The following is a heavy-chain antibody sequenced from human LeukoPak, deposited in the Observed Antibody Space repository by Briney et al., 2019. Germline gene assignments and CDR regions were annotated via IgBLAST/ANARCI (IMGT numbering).Heavy chain of an antibody. D-gene: IGHD6-19*01. V-gene: IGHV3-30*02. CDR2: ERRGGNYK. CDR3: SIAPPDGGWAFWY. J-gene: IGHJ4*02. Sequence: GVSVGLSCSTSRHNYRTQATHWARHAPGRALQWVENERRGGNYKLYTEFVKGRHSIHRHDHKRRLHRQMDSLRSEDSAVYYCSIAPPDGGWAFWYWGQGALVTVSS. CDR1: RHNYRTQA.